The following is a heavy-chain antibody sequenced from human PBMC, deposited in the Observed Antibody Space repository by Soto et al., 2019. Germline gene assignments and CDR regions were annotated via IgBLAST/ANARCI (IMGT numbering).Heavy chain of an antibody. V-gene: IGHV3-30*03. CDR1: GITFSSYG. CDR3: ARTTYSSSWPYYFDY. Sequence: GGSLRLSCAAAGITFSSYGMHWVRQAPGKGLDWVAGISYDGSDKYYADSVKGRFTISRDNSKNTLYLQMNSLRAEDTAVYYCARTTYSSSWPYYFDYWGQGTRVTVSS. CDR2: ISYDGSDK. J-gene: IGHJ4*02. D-gene: IGHD6-13*01.